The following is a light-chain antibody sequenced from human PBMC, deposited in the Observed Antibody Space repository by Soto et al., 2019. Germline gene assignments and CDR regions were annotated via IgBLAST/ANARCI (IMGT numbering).Light chain of an antibody. Sequence: QSVMTQPPSVSGAPGRRVTISCTGSSSNFGSSYDVHWYRQLLGTAPKLLIYGNNNRLSGVPDRLSGSKSGTSASLAITGIQAEDEAHYYCHSYDSSLYVVFGGGPQLTVL. V-gene: IGLV1-40*01. CDR1: SSNFGSSYD. CDR2: GNN. J-gene: IGLJ2*01. CDR3: HSYDSSLYVV.